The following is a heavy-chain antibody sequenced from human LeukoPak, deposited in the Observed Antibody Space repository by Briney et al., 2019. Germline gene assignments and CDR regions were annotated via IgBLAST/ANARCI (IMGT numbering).Heavy chain of an antibody. J-gene: IGHJ6*02. CDR1: GGSVSSGSYY. CDR3: ARDRYGDLYGMDV. V-gene: IGHV4-61*01. CDR2: IYYSGST. D-gene: IGHD4-17*01. Sequence: SETLSLTCTASGGSVSSGSYYWTWIRQPPGKGLEWIGNIYYSGSTNYNPSLKSRVTISVDTSKNQFSLKLSSVTAADTAVYYCARDRYGDLYGMDVWGQGTTVTVSS.